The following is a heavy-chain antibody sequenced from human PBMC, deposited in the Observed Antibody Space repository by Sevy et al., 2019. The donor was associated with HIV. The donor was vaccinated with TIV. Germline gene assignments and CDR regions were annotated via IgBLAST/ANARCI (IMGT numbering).Heavy chain of an antibody. V-gene: IGHV3-30*04. D-gene: IGHD1-26*01. J-gene: IGHJ4*02. CDR2: ISSDGNSQ. Sequence: GGSLRLSCAASGFTFSSHAMHWVRQAPGKGLDWVAVISSDGNSQYSANSLNGRFTISRDNSKNTLYLQMDSLRVEDTAVYYCARDLISVGYSQSLDYWGQGTLVTVSS. CDR3: ARDLISVGYSQSLDY. CDR1: GFTFSSHA.